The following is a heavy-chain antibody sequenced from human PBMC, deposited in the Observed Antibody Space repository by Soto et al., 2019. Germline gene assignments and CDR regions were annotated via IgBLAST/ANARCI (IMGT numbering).Heavy chain of an antibody. CDR2: INYSGTT. CDR3: ARDRVISIFGGVRGCFDP. J-gene: IGHJ5*01. V-gene: IGHV4-31*03. Sequence: KPSETLSLTCTVSGGSINSGGYYWSWIRQLPGKGLEWIGYINYSGTTYYNPSLRSRVTISVSNNHFSLRLSSVTAADTAVYYCARDRVISIFGGVRGCFDPWGQGTQVTVSS. D-gene: IGHD3-3*01. CDR1: GGSINSGGYY.